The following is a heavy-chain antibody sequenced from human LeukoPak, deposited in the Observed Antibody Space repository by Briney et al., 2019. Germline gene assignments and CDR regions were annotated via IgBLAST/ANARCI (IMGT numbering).Heavy chain of an antibody. D-gene: IGHD3-16*01. V-gene: IGHV3-74*01. CDR3: AREFEATGFWALDY. Sequence: QAGGSLRLSCTVYGFNFNNYWMHWVRQAPGKGLVWVSRMNNDGRVISYAASVNGRFTISRDNAKNTLYLQMNSLRAEDTAVYYCAREFEATGFWALDYWGQGTLVTASS. J-gene: IGHJ4*02. CDR2: MNNDGRVI. CDR1: GFNFNNYW.